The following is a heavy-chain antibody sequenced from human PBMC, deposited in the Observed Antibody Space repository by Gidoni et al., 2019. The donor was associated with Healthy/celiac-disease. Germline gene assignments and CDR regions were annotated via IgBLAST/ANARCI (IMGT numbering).Heavy chain of an antibody. D-gene: IGHD6-6*01. V-gene: IGHV3-23*01. CDR3: APRFLAARLNWFDP. J-gene: IGHJ5*02. CDR1: GFTFSSYA. CDR2: ISGSGGST. Sequence: EVQLLESGGGLVQPGGSLRLSCAASGFTFSSYAMSWVRQAPGKGLGWVSAISGSGGSTYYADSVKGRFTISRDNSKNTLYLQMNSLRAEDTAVYYCAPRFLAARLNWFDPWGQGTLVTVSS.